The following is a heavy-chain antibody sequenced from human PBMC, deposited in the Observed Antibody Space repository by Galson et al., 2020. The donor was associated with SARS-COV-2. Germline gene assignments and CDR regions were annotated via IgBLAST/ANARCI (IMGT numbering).Heavy chain of an antibody. CDR1: GGSLYSSNW. Sequence: SETLSLTCAVSGGSLYSSNWWTWVRQTPGEGLEWIGEVHHSGRTNYNPSLESRVTILVDESENQFSLRLTSVTAADTAVYYCARDFAAIGWGFDYWGQGLLVTVSS. J-gene: IGHJ4*02. D-gene: IGHD3-10*01. CDR3: ARDFAAIGWGFDY. V-gene: IGHV4-4*02. CDR2: VHHSGRT.